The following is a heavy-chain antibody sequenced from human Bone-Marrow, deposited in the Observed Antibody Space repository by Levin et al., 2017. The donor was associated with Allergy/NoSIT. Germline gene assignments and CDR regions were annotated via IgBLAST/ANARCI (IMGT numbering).Heavy chain of an antibody. Sequence: SETLSLTCTVSGGSISSSIYYWTWIRQHPRKGLEWVGYIYNSGSTYYNPSLESRVTISMDTSKNQFSLKLSSVTAADTAVYYCVRDSPDIAVPDDAFDIWGQGTLSPSLQ. CDR2: IYNSGST. V-gene: IGHV4-31*03. J-gene: IGHJ3*02. CDR1: GGSISSSIYY. CDR3: VRDSPDIAVPDDAFDI. D-gene: IGHD6-19*01.